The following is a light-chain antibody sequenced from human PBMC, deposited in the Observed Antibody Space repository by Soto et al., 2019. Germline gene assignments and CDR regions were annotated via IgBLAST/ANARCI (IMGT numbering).Light chain of an antibody. CDR2: AAS. J-gene: IGKJ1*01. V-gene: IGKV1-12*01. CDR3: HQGSSFPWT. Sequence: DIQMTQSPSSVSASVGDRVTITCRASQGINNWLAWYQQKPWKAPKLLISAASSLQIGVPSRFSGSGSGTEFTLTVSSLQAEDFATYFCHQGSSFPWTFGQVTKVEIK. CDR1: QGINNW.